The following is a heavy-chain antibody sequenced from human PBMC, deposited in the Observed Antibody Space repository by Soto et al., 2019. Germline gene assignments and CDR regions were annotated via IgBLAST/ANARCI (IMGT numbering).Heavy chain of an antibody. Sequence: QVQLQESGPRLVKPSQTLSLSCAVSGGSIISASYSWNWIRQSPGRGLEWIGHIYSSGSTYYNPSLTSRVSISVDTSNNQFSLKLTSVTAADTAVYCCAREDAARIERWFDAWGQGILVTVSS. V-gene: IGHV4-31*11. CDR3: AREDAARIERWFDA. CDR1: GGSIISASYS. D-gene: IGHD6-6*01. J-gene: IGHJ5*02. CDR2: IYSSGST.